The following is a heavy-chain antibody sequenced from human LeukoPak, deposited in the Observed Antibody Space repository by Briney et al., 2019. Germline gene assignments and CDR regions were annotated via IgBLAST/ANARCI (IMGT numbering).Heavy chain of an antibody. J-gene: IGHJ5*02. D-gene: IGHD3-10*02. CDR3: ARVFPPNWFDP. CDR1: GFTFSDYY. CDR2: ISSSSFYT. V-gene: IGHV3-11*06. Sequence: GGSLRLSCAASGFTFSDYYMSWIRQAPGKGLEWISYISSSSFYTSYADSVKGRFTISRDNSRNTLFLQMNSLRAEDTAMYYCARVFPPNWFDPWGQGTLVTVSS.